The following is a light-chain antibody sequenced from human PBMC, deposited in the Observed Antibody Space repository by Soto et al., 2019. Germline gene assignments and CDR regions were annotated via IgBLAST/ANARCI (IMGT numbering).Light chain of an antibody. CDR2: AAS. Sequence: AIQMTQSPSSLSASVGDRVTITCRARQGIRNDLGWYQQKPGKAPKLLIYAASSLQSGVPSRFSGSGSGTDFTLTISSLQPEDYATYYCLQDYNYHLTFGGGTKVEIK. J-gene: IGKJ4*01. CDR3: LQDYNYHLT. CDR1: QGIRND. V-gene: IGKV1-6*01.